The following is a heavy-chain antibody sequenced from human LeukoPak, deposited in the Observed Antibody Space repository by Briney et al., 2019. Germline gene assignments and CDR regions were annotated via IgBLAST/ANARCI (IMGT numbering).Heavy chain of an antibody. Sequence: SETLSLTCTVSDGSISTYYWNWIRQPPGKGLEWIGYIYYSGSTNYNPSLKSRVTISVDTSKNQFSLKLSSVTAADTAVYYCARRKGDSGSSYYYYYGMDVWGQGTTVTVSS. V-gene: IGHV4-59*08. CDR3: ARRKGDSGSSYYYYYGMDV. D-gene: IGHD1-26*01. J-gene: IGHJ6*02. CDR2: IYYSGST. CDR1: DGSISTYY.